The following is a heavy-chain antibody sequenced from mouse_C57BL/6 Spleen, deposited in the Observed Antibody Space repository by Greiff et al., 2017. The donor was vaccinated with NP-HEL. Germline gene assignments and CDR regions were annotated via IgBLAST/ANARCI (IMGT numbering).Heavy chain of an antibody. V-gene: IGHV1-82*01. CDR3: ARTGSYAMDY. CDR2: IYPGDGDT. CDR1: GYAFSSSW. J-gene: IGHJ4*01. Sequence: QVQLKQSGPELVKPGASVKISCKASGYAFSSSWMNWVKQRPGKGLEWIGRIYPGDGDTNYNGKFKGKATLTADKSSSTAYMQLSSLTSEDSAVYFCARTGSYAMDYWGKGTSVTVSS.